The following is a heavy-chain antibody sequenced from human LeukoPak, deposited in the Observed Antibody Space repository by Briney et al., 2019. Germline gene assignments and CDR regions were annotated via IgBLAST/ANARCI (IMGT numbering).Heavy chain of an antibody. J-gene: IGHJ4*02. CDR3: ARDRNYYDSSGYYDY. D-gene: IGHD3-22*01. Sequence: SETLSLTCTVSGGSISSSSYYWGWIRQPPGKGLEWIGSIYYSGSTYYNPSLKSRVTISVDTSKNQFSLKLSSVTAADTAVYYCARDRNYYDSSGYYDYWGQGTLVTVSS. V-gene: IGHV4-39*07. CDR2: IYYSGST. CDR1: GGSISSSSYY.